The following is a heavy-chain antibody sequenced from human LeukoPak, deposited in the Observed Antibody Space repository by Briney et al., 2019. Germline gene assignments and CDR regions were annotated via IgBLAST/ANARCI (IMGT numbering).Heavy chain of an antibody. J-gene: IGHJ3*02. CDR2: ISYDGSNK. CDR1: GFTSSSYG. Sequence: GGSLRLSCAASGFTSSSYGMHWVRQAPGKGLEWVAVISYDGSNKYYADSVKGRFTISRDNSKNTLYLQMNSLRAEDTAVYYCAIVVVITNLDAFDIWGQGTMVTVSS. D-gene: IGHD3-22*01. CDR3: AIVVVITNLDAFDI. V-gene: IGHV3-30*03.